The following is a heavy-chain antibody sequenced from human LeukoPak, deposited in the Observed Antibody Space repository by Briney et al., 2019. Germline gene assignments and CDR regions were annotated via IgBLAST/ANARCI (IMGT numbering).Heavy chain of an antibody. D-gene: IGHD4-23*01. V-gene: IGHV4-30-2*01. CDR3: ARSRHDYGGLTGYFQH. J-gene: IGHJ1*01. CDR1: GGSISSGGYS. Sequence: SETLSLTCAVSGGSISSGGYSWSWIRQPPGKGLEWIGYIYHSGSTYYNPSLKSRVTISVDRSKNQFSLKLSSVTAADTAVYYCARSRHDYGGLTGYFQHWGQGTLVTVSS. CDR2: IYHSGST.